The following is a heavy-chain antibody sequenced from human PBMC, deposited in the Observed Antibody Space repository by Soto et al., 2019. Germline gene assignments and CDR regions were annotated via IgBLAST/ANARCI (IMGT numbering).Heavy chain of an antibody. CDR1: GYTFTSYD. V-gene: IGHV1-8*01. CDR3: ARDFSGKNDAFDI. D-gene: IGHD3-10*01. CDR2: INPNSGNT. J-gene: IGHJ3*02. Sequence: GASVKVSCKASGYTFTSYDINWVRQATGQGLEWMGWINPNSGNTGYAQRVQGRVTMTRNNSISAAYLQLNSLRAEDTAVYYCARDFSGKNDAFDIWGQGTVVTVSS.